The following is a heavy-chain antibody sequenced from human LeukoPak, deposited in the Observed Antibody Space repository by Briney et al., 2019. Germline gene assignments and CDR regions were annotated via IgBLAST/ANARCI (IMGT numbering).Heavy chain of an antibody. CDR3: ARGELLSDY. Sequence: ASVKVSCKASGYTFTTHYMHWVRQAPGQGLEWMGVINPSGLWSSSAQQFQGRVTMTTDTSTSTAYMELRSLRSDDTAVYYCARGELLSDYWGQGTLVTVSS. CDR1: GYTFTTHY. J-gene: IGHJ4*02. V-gene: IGHV1-46*01. CDR2: INPSGLWS. D-gene: IGHD1-26*01.